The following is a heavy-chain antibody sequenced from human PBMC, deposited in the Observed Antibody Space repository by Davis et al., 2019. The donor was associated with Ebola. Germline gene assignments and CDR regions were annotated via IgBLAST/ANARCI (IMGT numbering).Heavy chain of an antibody. CDR2: ISGTGGST. J-gene: IGHJ4*02. D-gene: IGHD3-3*01. CDR3: AKIFFGTRAIDYGDY. Sequence: GESLKISCAASGFTFDDYAMHWVRQAPGKGLEWVSAISGTGGSTYYADSVKGRFTISRDNSKNTLSLQMNSLRAEDTAVYYCAKIFFGTRAIDYGDYWGQGTLVTVSS. V-gene: IGHV3-23*01. CDR1: GFTFDDYA.